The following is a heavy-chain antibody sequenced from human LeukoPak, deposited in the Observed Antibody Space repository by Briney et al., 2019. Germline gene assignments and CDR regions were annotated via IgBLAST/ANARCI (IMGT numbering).Heavy chain of an antibody. J-gene: IGHJ5*02. CDR1: GGSITDYY. Sequence: ASETLSLTCTVPGGSITDYYWSWIRQPAGKGLEWIGHIYKSGSTDYNPSLKSRVTMSMDTSKSQFSLNLRSVTAADTAVYYCARDDRVSGTFLRWFDPWGQGTLVTVSS. CDR3: ARDDRVSGTFLRWFDP. V-gene: IGHV4-4*07. D-gene: IGHD1-26*01. CDR2: IYKSGST.